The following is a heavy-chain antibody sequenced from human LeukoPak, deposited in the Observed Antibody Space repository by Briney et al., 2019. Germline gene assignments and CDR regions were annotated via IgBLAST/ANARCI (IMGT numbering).Heavy chain of an antibody. CDR3: AKDRAFQAAGVIDY. D-gene: IGHD3-10*01. CDR1: GFSFSSHG. Sequence: GGSLRLSCAASGFSFSSHGMHWVCQAPGKGLEWVAVISNDGTIKLYGDSVKGRFTISRDDSKNTLYLQMNSLKTEDTAVYYCAKDRAFQAAGVIDYWGQGTLVTVSS. V-gene: IGHV3-30*18. CDR2: ISNDGTIK. J-gene: IGHJ4*02.